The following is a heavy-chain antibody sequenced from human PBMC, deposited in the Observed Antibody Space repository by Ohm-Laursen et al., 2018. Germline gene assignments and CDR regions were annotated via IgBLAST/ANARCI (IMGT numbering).Heavy chain of an antibody. Sequence: SLRLSCAASGFTFSSYSMDWVRQAPGKGLEWVSSISSSSSYIYYANSVKGRFTISRDNAKNSLYLQMNSLRAEDTAVYYCAKRVGYCSGGSCYHDAFDIWGQGTMVTVSS. D-gene: IGHD2-15*01. V-gene: IGHV3-21*01. CDR2: ISSSSSYI. CDR3: AKRVGYCSGGSCYHDAFDI. CDR1: GFTFSSYS. J-gene: IGHJ3*02.